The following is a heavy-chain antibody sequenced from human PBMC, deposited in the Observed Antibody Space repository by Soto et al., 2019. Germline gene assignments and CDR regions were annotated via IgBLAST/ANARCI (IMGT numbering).Heavy chain of an antibody. V-gene: IGHV3-30-3*01. D-gene: IGHD3-22*01. CDR2: VSSDESQK. Sequence: QVQLVESGGGVVQPGRSLRLSCAASGFTFSSYAVHWVRQAPGKGLEWVAVVSSDESQKYYADSVKGRFTIARDNSRNTLFLQMHSLREEDTAVYYCAKEISNPGELIDWGQGTLVTVSA. CDR3: AKEISNPGELID. CDR1: GFTFSSYA. J-gene: IGHJ4*02.